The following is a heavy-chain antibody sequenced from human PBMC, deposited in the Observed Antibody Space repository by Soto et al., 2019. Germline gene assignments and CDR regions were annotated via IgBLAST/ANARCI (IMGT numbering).Heavy chain of an antibody. CDR3: ALTYDFWSGFSRTRFDP. D-gene: IGHD3-3*01. CDR1: GYNFTRFG. Sequence: ASVKVSCKASGYNFTRFGISWVRQAPGQGLEWMGWISAYNGNTNYAQKLQGRVTMTTDTSTSTAYMELRSLRSDDTAVYYCALTYDFWSGFSRTRFDPWGQGTLVTVSS. CDR2: ISAYNGNT. V-gene: IGHV1-18*01. J-gene: IGHJ5*02.